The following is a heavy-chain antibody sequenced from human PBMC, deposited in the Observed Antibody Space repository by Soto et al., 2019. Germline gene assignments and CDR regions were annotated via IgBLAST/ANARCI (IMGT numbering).Heavy chain of an antibody. Sequence: TGGSLRLSCAASGFTFSSYAMSWVRQAPGKGLEWVSAISGSGGSTYYADSVKGRFTISRDNSKNTLYLQMNSLRAEDTAVYYCAKDQLRFLEWLESDAFDIWGQGTMVTVSS. CDR3: AKDQLRFLEWLESDAFDI. D-gene: IGHD3-3*01. V-gene: IGHV3-23*01. CDR2: ISGSGGST. CDR1: GFTFSSYA. J-gene: IGHJ3*02.